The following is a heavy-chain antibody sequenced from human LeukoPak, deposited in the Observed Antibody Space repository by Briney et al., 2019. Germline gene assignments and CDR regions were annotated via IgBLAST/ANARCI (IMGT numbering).Heavy chain of an antibody. CDR3: AKESRDCSSTSCQGYFDL. D-gene: IGHD2-2*01. J-gene: IGHJ2*01. V-gene: IGHV3-23*01. CDR2: ISGSGGST. Sequence: GGSLRLSCAASGFTFSIYAMSWVRQAPGKGLEWVSAISGSGGSTYYADSVKGWFTISRDNSKNSLYVHMNSLRAEDTAVYYCAKESRDCSSTSCQGYFDLWGRGTLVTVSS. CDR1: GFTFSIYA.